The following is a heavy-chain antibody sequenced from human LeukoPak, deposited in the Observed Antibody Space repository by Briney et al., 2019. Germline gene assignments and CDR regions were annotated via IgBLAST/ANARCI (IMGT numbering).Heavy chain of an antibody. V-gene: IGHV1-18*01. CDR2: ISAYNGNT. Sequence: AASVKVSCKASGYTFTSYGISWVRQAPGQGLEWMGWISAYNGNTNYAQKLQGRVTMTTDTSTSTAYMELRSLRSDDTAVYYCARVGYDILTGYYPFDYWGQGTLVTVSS. J-gene: IGHJ4*02. CDR1: GYTFTSYG. D-gene: IGHD3-9*01. CDR3: ARVGYDILTGYYPFDY.